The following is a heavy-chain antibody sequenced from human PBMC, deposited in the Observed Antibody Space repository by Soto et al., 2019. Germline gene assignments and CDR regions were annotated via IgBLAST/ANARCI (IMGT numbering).Heavy chain of an antibody. J-gene: IGHJ5*01. CDR1: GFTFTSYA. CDR3: AEISRGFGSGGSWRSFGS. V-gene: IGHV3-23*01. Sequence: EVQLLESGGGLVQPGGSLRLSCAGSGFTFTSYAMAWVRQAPGKGLEWVSAISASGDITYYADSVKGRFAISRDNSNNALFLQMNSLRPEDTAVYYCAEISRGFGSGGSWRSFGSCRQGTLITVSS. CDR2: ISASGDIT. D-gene: IGHD3-10*01.